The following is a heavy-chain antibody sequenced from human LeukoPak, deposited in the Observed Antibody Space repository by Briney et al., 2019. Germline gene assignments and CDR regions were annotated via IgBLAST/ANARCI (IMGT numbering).Heavy chain of an antibody. D-gene: IGHD1-14*01. CDR1: GFSVSNNY. CDR3: ARILRYQSVDYYALDV. V-gene: IGHV3-66*01. J-gene: IGHJ6*02. CDR2: IYSGGST. Sequence: GGSLRLSCAASGFSVSNNYMSWVRQAPGKGLEWVSVIYSGGSTFYADSVKGRFTISRDNSKNTLYLQMNSLRAEDTAVYYCARILRYQSVDYYALDVWGQGTTVSVSS.